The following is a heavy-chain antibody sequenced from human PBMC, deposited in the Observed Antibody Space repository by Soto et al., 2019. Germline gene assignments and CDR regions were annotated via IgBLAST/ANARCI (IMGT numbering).Heavy chain of an antibody. CDR3: ARGAPYSSSWYYFDY. D-gene: IGHD6-13*01. V-gene: IGHV4-30-4*01. CDR1: GGSISSGDYY. Sequence: SETLSLTCTVSGGSISSGDYYWSWIRQPPGKGLEWIGYFYYSGSTYYNPSLKSRVTISVDTSKNQFSLKLSSVTAADTAVYCCARGAPYSSSWYYFDYWGQGTLVTVS. J-gene: IGHJ4*02. CDR2: FYYSGST.